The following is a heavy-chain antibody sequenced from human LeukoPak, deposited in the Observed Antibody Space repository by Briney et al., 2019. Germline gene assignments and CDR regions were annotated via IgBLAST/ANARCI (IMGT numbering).Heavy chain of an antibody. CDR1: GFTFSTYG. CDR2: IRSKAYGGTT. D-gene: IGHD3-22*01. V-gene: IGHV3-49*04. CDR3: TRAVRGYYDSSGAATYYFDY. Sequence: GGSLRLSCAASGFTFSTYGMSWVRQAPGKGLEWVGFIRSKAYGGTTEYAASVEGRFTISRDDSKSIAYLQMNSLKTEDTAVYYCTRAVRGYYDSSGAATYYFDYWGQGTLVTVSS. J-gene: IGHJ4*02.